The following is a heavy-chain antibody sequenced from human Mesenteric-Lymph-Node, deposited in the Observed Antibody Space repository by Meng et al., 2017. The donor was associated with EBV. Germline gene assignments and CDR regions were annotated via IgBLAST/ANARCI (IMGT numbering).Heavy chain of an antibody. J-gene: IGHJ4*02. Sequence: QLQLQESGPRLVKPSETLSFTCGVAGGSLSSGHWWSWVRQPPGKGLEWIGEHGGTRNYNPSLRSRVTISLDYSKNQFSLTLRSVTAADTAVYYCATFNSGSYKYYFDHWGRGILGTVSS. D-gene: IGHD6-19*01. CDR3: ATFNSGSYKYYFDH. V-gene: IGHV4-4*02. CDR1: GGSLSSGHW. CDR2: HGGTR.